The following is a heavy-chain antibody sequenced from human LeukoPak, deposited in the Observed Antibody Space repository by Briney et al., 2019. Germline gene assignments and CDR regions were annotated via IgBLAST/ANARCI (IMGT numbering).Heavy chain of an antibody. V-gene: IGHV4-38-2*01. CDR2: IYHRGST. Sequence: KPSETLSLTCAVSGYSISSGYYWGWIRQPPGKGLEWIGSIYHRGSTYYNPSLKSRVTISVDTSKNQFSLKLSSVTAADTAVYYCARRAVVYDFWSGYYTEWYFDLWGRGTLVTVSS. D-gene: IGHD3-3*01. CDR3: ARRAVVYDFWSGYYTEWYFDL. CDR1: GYSISSGYY. J-gene: IGHJ2*01.